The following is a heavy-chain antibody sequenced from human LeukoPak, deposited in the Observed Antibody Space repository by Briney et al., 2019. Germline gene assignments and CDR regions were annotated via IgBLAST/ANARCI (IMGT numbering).Heavy chain of an antibody. D-gene: IGHD6-13*01. CDR3: AGEGGIAGVDAFDI. CDR2: IYSGGST. J-gene: IGHJ3*02. Sequence: GGSLRLSCAASGFTVSSNYMSWVRQAPGKGLEWVSVIYSGGSTYYADSVKGRFTISRDNSKNTLYLQMNSLRAEDTAVYYCAGEGGIAGVDAFDIWGQGTMVTVSS. CDR1: GFTVSSNY. V-gene: IGHV3-66*01.